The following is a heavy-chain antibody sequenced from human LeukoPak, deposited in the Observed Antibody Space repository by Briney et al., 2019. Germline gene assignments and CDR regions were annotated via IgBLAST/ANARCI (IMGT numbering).Heavy chain of an antibody. D-gene: IGHD3-22*01. V-gene: IGHV3-53*01. Sequence: GGSLRLSCAASGFTVSSNYMSWVRQAPGKGPEWVSVIYSGGSTYYADSVKGRFTISRDNSKNTLYVQMNSLRAEDTAVYYCAREASSGYSFDYWGQGTLVTVSS. CDR1: GFTVSSNY. J-gene: IGHJ4*02. CDR2: IYSGGST. CDR3: AREASSGYSFDY.